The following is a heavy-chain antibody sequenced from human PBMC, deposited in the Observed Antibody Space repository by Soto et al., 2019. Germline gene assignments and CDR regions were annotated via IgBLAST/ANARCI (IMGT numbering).Heavy chain of an antibody. V-gene: IGHV4-59*01. D-gene: IGHD2-8*01. CDR2: IYYSAST. J-gene: IGHJ5*02. Sequence: QVQLQESGPGLVKPSETLSLTCTVSGGSISRYYWSWIRQPPGKGLEWIGYIYYSASTNYNPSLKSRVTISVVTSKNQFSLKLSSVTAADTAVYYCARENAVSGDWFDPWGQGTLVTVSS. CDR1: GGSISRYY. CDR3: ARENAVSGDWFDP.